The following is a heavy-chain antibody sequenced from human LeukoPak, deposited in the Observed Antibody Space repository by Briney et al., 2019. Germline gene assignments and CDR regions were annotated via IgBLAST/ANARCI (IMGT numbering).Heavy chain of an antibody. J-gene: IGHJ5*02. V-gene: IGHV4-59*08. CDR2: IYYSGST. CDR1: GGTFSGYS. Sequence: SETLSLTCADYGGTFSGYSWSWIRQPPGKGLEWIGYIYYSGSTYYNPSLKSRVTISVDTSKNQFSLKLSSVTAADTAVYYCARVGCSGGSCYSPDPWGQGTLVTVSS. D-gene: IGHD2-15*01. CDR3: ARVGCSGGSCYSPDP.